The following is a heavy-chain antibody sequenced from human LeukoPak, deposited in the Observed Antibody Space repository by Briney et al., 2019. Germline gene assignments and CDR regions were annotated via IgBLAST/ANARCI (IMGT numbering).Heavy chain of an antibody. CDR2: INWNGGST. V-gene: IGHV3-20*04. Sequence: GSLGLSCAASGFTFSSYGMHWVRQAPGKGLEWVSGINWNGGSTGYADSVKGRFTISRDNAKNSLYLQMNSLRAEDTALYFCARDPYSGNYGNYYYYYMDVWGKGTTVTISS. CDR3: ARDPYSGNYGNYYYYYMDV. J-gene: IGHJ6*03. D-gene: IGHD1-26*01. CDR1: GFTFSSYG.